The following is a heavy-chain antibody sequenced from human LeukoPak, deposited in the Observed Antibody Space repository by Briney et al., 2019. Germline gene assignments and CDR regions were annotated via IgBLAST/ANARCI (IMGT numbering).Heavy chain of an antibody. Sequence: GGSLRLSCAASGFTFSSYGMRWVRQAPGKGLEWVAFIRYDGSNKYYADSVKGRFTISRDNSKNTLYLQMNSLRAEDTAVYYCAKSGRRYSNYGNNYYYYMDVWGKGTTVTVSS. V-gene: IGHV3-30*02. CDR1: GFTFSSYG. J-gene: IGHJ6*03. CDR3: AKSGRRYSNYGNNYYYYMDV. CDR2: IRYDGSNK. D-gene: IGHD4-11*01.